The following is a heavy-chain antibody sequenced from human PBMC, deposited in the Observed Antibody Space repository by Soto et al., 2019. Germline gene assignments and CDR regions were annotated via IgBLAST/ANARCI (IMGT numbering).Heavy chain of an antibody. CDR3: ARDDDLERGSRGWYFERRVRVFRAGYYYYTVRAV. D-gene: IGHD6-19*01. J-gene: IGHJ6*02. Sequence: GGSLRLSCAASGFTFSSYGMHWVRQAPGKGLEWVAVIWYDGSNKYYADSVKGRFTISRDNSKNTLYLQMNSRRAEDTAVYYCARDDDLERGSRGWYFERRVRVFRAGYYYYTVRAVWGQGTTVTVS. V-gene: IGHV3-33*01. CDR1: GFTFSSYG. CDR2: IWYDGSNK.